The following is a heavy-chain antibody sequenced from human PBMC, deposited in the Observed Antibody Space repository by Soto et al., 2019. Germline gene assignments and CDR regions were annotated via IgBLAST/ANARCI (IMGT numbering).Heavy chain of an antibody. J-gene: IGHJ3*02. CDR3: AKDLGQHGGDAFDI. D-gene: IGHD3-16*01. V-gene: IGHV3-9*01. CDR2: ISWNSGSI. Sequence: DVQLVESGGGLVQPGRSLRLSCAASGFTFDDYAMHWVRQAPGKGLEWVSGISWNSGSIGYADSVKGRFTISRDNAKNSLYLQMNSLRAEDTALYYCAKDLGQHGGDAFDIWGQGTMVTVSS. CDR1: GFTFDDYA.